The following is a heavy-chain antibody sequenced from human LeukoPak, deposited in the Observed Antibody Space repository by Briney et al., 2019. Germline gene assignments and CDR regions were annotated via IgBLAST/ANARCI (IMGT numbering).Heavy chain of an antibody. CDR1: GGSISSYY. Sequence: SETLSLTCTVSGGSISSYYWSWIRQPPGKGLEWIGYIYYSGSTNYNPSLKSRVTISVDTSKNQFSLKLSSVTAADTAVYYCARDFGIKNAFDIWGQGTMVTVSS. CDR2: IYYSGST. V-gene: IGHV4-59*01. D-gene: IGHD1-14*01. J-gene: IGHJ3*02. CDR3: ARDFGIKNAFDI.